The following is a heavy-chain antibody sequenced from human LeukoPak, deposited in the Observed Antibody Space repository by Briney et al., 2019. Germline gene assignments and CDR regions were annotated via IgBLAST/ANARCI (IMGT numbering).Heavy chain of an antibody. CDR1: GGSFSGYY. D-gene: IGHD6-13*01. Sequence: SETLSLTCAVYGGSFSGYYWSWIRQPPGKGLEWIGEINHSGSTNYNPSLKSRVTISVDTSKTQFSLKLSSVTAADTAVYYCASRDLAAAGTWFDYWGQGTLVTVSS. CDR2: INHSGST. V-gene: IGHV4-34*01. J-gene: IGHJ4*02. CDR3: ASRDLAAAGTWFDY.